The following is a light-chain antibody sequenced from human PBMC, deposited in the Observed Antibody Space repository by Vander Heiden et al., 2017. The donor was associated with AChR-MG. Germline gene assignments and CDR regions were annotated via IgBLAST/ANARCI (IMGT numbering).Light chain of an antibody. Sequence: EIVVTQYPGTLSLSPGERATLSCRANQSVSSAFVAWYQQKPGQAPRLLIYGASSRATGITDRFSGSGSGADFTLTISRLEPQDFGVYYCQQRAFGQGTKLEIK. J-gene: IGKJ2*01. CDR1: QSVSSAF. CDR3: QQRA. V-gene: IGKV3-20*01. CDR2: GAS.